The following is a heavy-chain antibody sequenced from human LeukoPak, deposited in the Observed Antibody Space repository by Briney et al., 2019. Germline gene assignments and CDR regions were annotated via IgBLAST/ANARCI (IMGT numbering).Heavy chain of an antibody. V-gene: IGHV3-7*03. CDR2: IKRDGSEK. Sequence: GGSLRLSCAASGFTFNSYWMNWVRQAPGKGLEWVANIKRDGSEKYYVDSVKGRFTISRDNAKNSLDLQMNSLRVEDTAVYYCARRRGACSSASCYCDYWGQGTLVTVSS. J-gene: IGHJ4*02. CDR3: ARRRGACSSASCYCDY. CDR1: GFTFNSYW. D-gene: IGHD2-2*01.